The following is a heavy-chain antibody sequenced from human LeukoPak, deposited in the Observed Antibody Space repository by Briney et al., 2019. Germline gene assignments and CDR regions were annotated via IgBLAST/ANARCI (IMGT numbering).Heavy chain of an antibody. Sequence: SETLSLTCTVSGGSISSGGYYWSWIRQHPGKGLEWIGYNFYSGSMFYSGSTNYNPSLKSRVTVSVDTSNNHFSLNLSSVTAADTAVYWCAREARDSRHLDLWGQGTLVTVSS. J-gene: IGHJ5*02. CDR2: NFYSGSMFYSGST. CDR1: GGSISSGGYY. CDR3: AREARDSRHLDL. D-gene: IGHD3-22*01. V-gene: IGHV4-61*03.